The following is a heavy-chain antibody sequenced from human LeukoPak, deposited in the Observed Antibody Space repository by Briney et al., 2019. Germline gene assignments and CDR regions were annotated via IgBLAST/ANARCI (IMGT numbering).Heavy chain of an antibody. D-gene: IGHD2-8*01. CDR2: VYYSGST. CDR1: GGSISINNFW. CDR3: ARGTSFGLMNSDN. V-gene: IGHV4-39*07. Sequence: SETLSLTCSISGGSISINNFWWGWICQSPGKAMEWVGSVYYSGSTYYNPSLTRRLTMSVDTSKNQFSLKLTSLTAADTAVYYCARGTSFGLMNSDNWGQGTLVIVSS. J-gene: IGHJ4*02.